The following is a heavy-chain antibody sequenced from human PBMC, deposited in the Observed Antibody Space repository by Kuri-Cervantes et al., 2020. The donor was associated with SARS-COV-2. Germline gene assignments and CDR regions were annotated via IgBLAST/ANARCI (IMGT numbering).Heavy chain of an antibody. J-gene: IGHJ3*02. CDR2: ISGSGGST. D-gene: IGHD3-9*01. V-gene: IGHV3-23*01. CDR3: ARDQGPRLRYFDWLLSYAFDI. Sequence: GESLKISCAASGFTFSSYAMSWVRQAPGKGLEWVSAISGSGGSTYYADSVKGRFTISRDNAKNSLYLQMNSLRAEDTAVYYCARDQGPRLRYFDWLLSYAFDIWGQGTMVTVSS. CDR1: GFTFSSYA.